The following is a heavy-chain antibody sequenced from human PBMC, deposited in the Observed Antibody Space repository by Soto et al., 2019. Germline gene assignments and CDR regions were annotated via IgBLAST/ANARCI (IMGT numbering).Heavy chain of an antibody. CDR1: GYSFSNYA. D-gene: IGHD2-15*01. CDR2: INAGNGNT. J-gene: IGHJ6*02. CDR3: AKGGNIAVVVADYGMDV. Sequence: QVHLVQSGAEVKKPGASVKVSCKASGYSFSNYAMHWVRQAPGQRLEWMGWINAGNGNTIYPQKFQDRVTITRDTSASTAYMELSSLRSEDTAVYYCAKGGNIAVVVADYGMDVWGQGTTVTVSS. V-gene: IGHV1-3*01.